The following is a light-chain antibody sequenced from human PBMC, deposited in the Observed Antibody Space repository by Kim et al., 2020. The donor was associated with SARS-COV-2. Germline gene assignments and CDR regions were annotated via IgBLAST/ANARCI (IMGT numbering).Light chain of an antibody. Sequence: ELTQPPSASGTPGQRVTISCSGSSSNIGSEYVYWYQQIPGTAPKLLIYRNNQRPSGVPDRFSGSKSGTSASLAISGLRSEDEADYYCTTLDDSLSGWVFGGGTKVTVL. CDR2: RNN. J-gene: IGLJ3*02. V-gene: IGLV1-47*01. CDR1: SSNIGSEY. CDR3: TTLDDSLSGWV.